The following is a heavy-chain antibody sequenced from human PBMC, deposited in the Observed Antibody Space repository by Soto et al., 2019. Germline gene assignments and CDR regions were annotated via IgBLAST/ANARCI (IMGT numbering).Heavy chain of an antibody. CDR2: ISGSGGST. J-gene: IGHJ4*02. CDR1: GFTFSSYA. Sequence: GGSLRLSCAASGFTFSSYAMTWVRQAPGKGLEWVSAISGSGGSTYYADSVKGRFTISRDNSKNTLYMQMNSLRAEDTAVYYCAKDSYQTPYYFDYWGQGTLVTVSS. D-gene: IGHD1-26*01. V-gene: IGHV3-23*01. CDR3: AKDSYQTPYYFDY.